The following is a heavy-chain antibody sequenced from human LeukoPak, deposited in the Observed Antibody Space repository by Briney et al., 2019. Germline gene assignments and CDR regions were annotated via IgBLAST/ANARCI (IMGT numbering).Heavy chain of an antibody. D-gene: IGHD1-26*01. CDR3: AKWSWELLKSPFDY. Sequence: QSGGSLRLSCAASGLTFSSYAMSWVRQAPGKGLEWVSAISGSGGSTYYADSVKGRFTISRDNSKNTLYLQMNSLRAEDTAVYYCAKWSWELLKSPFDYWGQGTLVTVSS. CDR1: GLTFSSYA. V-gene: IGHV3-23*01. J-gene: IGHJ4*02. CDR2: ISGSGGST.